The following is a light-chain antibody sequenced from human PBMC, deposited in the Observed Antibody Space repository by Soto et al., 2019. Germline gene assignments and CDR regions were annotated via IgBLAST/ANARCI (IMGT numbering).Light chain of an antibody. CDR2: GAS. CDR3: LQYGSFPRT. CDR1: QSVSSSY. V-gene: IGKV3-20*01. J-gene: IGKJ4*01. Sequence: EIVLTQSPGTLSLSPGERATLSCRASQSVSSSYLAWYQQKPGQAPRLLIYGASSRATGIPDRFSGSGSGTDFTFTISRLEPEDFAVYYCLQYGSFPRTFGGGTKVEIK.